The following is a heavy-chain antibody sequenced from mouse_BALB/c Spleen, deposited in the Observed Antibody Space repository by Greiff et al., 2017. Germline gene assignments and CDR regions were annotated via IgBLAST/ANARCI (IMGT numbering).Heavy chain of an antibody. V-gene: IGHV5-6*01. CDR3: ARQGLAY. CDR1: GFTFSSYG. D-gene: IGHD3-3*01. Sequence: EVQLQQSGGDLVKPGGSLKLSCAASGFTFSSYGMSWVRQTPDKRLEWVATISSGGSYTYYPDSVKGRFTIARDNAKNTLYLQMSSLKSEDTAMYYCARQGLAYWGQGTLVTVSA. J-gene: IGHJ3*01. CDR2: ISSGGSYT.